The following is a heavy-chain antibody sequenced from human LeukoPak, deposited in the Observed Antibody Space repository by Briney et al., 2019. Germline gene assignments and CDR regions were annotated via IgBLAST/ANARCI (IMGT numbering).Heavy chain of an antibody. CDR3: AKEGRSLQTY. D-gene: IGHD5-24*01. V-gene: IGHV3-7*03. J-gene: IGHJ4*02. CDR2: IKEDGTET. CDR1: GFTFSGHW. Sequence: PGGSLRLSCAASGFTFSGHWMTWVRQAPGKGLEWVANIKEDGTETYYVDSVKGRFTISRDNAKNSLYLQMNSLRVEDTAVYYCAKEGRSLQTYWGQGTLVTVSS.